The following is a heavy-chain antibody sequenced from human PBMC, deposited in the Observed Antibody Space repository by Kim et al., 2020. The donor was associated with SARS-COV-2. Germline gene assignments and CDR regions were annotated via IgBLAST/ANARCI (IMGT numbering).Heavy chain of an antibody. V-gene: IGHV3-30*07. J-gene: IGHJ6*03. D-gene: IGHD2-21*01. CDR3: ARVSAVHSTYYYYMDV. Sequence: KGRFTYSRDDSKNVWYLQMNSLRTEDTAVYYCARVSAVHSTYYYYMDVWGKGTTVTVSS.